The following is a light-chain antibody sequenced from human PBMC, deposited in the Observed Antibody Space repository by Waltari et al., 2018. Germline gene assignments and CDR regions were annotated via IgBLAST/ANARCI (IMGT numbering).Light chain of an antibody. CDR1: SSNIGSNV. J-gene: IGLJ1*01. CDR2: SSN. V-gene: IGLV1-44*01. Sequence: QSVLTQPPSASGTPGQRVTISCSGSSSNIGSNVVNWYQQLPGTAPKLLIHSSNRRPSGGPDRFSGSKSGTSASLAISGLQSEDEADYHCGAWDASLNGYVFGTGTKVTVL. CDR3: GAWDASLNGYV.